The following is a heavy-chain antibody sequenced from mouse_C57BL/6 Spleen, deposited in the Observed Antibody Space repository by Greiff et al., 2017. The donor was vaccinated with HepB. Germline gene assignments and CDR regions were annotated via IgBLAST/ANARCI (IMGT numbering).Heavy chain of an antibody. CDR1: GFTFSDYG. V-gene: IGHV5-17*01. CDR3: ARDGYDGFAY. J-gene: IGHJ3*01. CDR2: ISSGSSTI. D-gene: IGHD2-2*01. Sequence: EVQLQESGGGLVKPGGSLKLSCAASGFTFSDYGMHWVRQAPEKGLEWVAYISSGSSTIYYADTVKGRFTISRDNAKNTLFLQMTSLRSEDTAMYYCARDGYDGFAYWGQGTLVTVSA.